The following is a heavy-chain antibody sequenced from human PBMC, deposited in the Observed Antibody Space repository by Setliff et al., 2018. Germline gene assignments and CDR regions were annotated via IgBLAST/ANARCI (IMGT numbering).Heavy chain of an antibody. CDR3: ARDRKEIVVKPPAASLDY. V-gene: IGHV1-18*01. CDR1: GYAFGSSG. J-gene: IGHJ4*02. D-gene: IGHD2-2*01. CDR2: ISAYNGYI. Sequence: GASVKVSCKASGYAFGSSGISWVRQAPGQGLEWMGWISAYNGYIVYAQKLQGRVTMTTDTSTTTAYMEVRSLRSDDTAVYYCARDRKEIVVKPPAASLDYWGQGTQVTVSS.